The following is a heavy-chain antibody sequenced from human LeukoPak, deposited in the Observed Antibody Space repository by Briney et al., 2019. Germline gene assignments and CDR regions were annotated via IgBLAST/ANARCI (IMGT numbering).Heavy chain of an antibody. Sequence: ASVKVSCKASGYTFTGYYMHWVRQAPGQGLEWMGWINPNSGGTNYAQKFQGRATMTRDTSISTAYMELSRLRSDDTAVYYCARHYCGGDCYIRRGMDVWGQGTTVTVSS. J-gene: IGHJ6*02. V-gene: IGHV1-2*02. D-gene: IGHD2-21*02. CDR1: GYTFTGYY. CDR2: INPNSGGT. CDR3: ARHYCGGDCYIRRGMDV.